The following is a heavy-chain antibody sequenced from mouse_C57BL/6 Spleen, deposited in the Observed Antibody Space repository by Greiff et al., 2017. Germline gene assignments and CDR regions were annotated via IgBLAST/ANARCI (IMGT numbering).Heavy chain of an antibody. CDR1: GYAFSSSW. D-gene: IGHD2-1*01. V-gene: IGHV1-82*01. J-gene: IGHJ3*01. CDR3: ANLYGNYGSWFAY. Sequence: VQLQQSGPELVKPGASVKISCKASGYAFSSSWMNWVKQRPGKGLEWIGRIYPGDGDTNYNGKFKGKATLTADKSSSTAYMQLSSLTSEDSAVYFCANLYGNYGSWFAYWGQGTLVTVSA. CDR2: IYPGDGDT.